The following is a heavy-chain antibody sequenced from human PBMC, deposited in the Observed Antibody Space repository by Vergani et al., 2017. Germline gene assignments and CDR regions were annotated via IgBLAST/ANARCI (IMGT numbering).Heavy chain of an antibody. CDR1: GFTSSYYG. CDR2: ISYDGTQK. Sequence: QVHLVESGGGVVQPGRSLRLSCVVSGFTSSYYGMHWVRQAPGKGLEWVAVISYDGTQKYYADSAKGRFTISRDNSKSTLYLQMNSLRTEDTAVYYCATKSXGTPGCQIGYFREWGQGTLVTVSS. D-gene: IGHD1-1*01. V-gene: IGHV3-30*03. CDR3: ATKSXGTPGCQIGYFRE. J-gene: IGHJ1*01.